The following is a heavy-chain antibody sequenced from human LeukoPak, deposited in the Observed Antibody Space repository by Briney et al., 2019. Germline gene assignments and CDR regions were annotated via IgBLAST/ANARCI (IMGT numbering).Heavy chain of an antibody. Sequence: GASVNVSCKVSGYTLTELSMHWVRQAPGKGLEWMGGFDPEDGETIYAQKFQGRVTMTEDTSTDTAYMELSSLRSEDTAVYYCATGRRYYYGMDVWGQGTTVTVSS. CDR1: GYTLTELS. CDR2: FDPEDGET. CDR3: ATGRRYYYGMDV. J-gene: IGHJ6*02. V-gene: IGHV1-24*01.